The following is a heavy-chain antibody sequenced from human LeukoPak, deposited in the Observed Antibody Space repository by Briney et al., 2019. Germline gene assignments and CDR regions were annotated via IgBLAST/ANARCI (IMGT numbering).Heavy chain of an antibody. CDR3: AKDLRAVYGEFDY. Sequence: PGGSLRLSCAASGFTFSSYGMHWVRQAPGKGLERVAVIWYDGSNKYYADSVKGRFTISRDNSKNTLYLQMNSLRAEDTAVYYCAKDLRAVYGEFDYWGQGTLVTVSS. D-gene: IGHD2/OR15-2a*01. J-gene: IGHJ4*02. V-gene: IGHV3-33*06. CDR2: IWYDGSNK. CDR1: GFTFSSYG.